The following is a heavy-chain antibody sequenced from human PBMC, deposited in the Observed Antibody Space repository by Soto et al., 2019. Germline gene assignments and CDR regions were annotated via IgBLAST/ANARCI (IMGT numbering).Heavy chain of an antibody. D-gene: IGHD6-6*01. CDR2: IYHSGST. CDR3: ARTYTSYSSSYTRWPYYFDY. J-gene: IGHJ4*02. CDR1: GGSVSSGSYY. V-gene: IGHV4-30-4*08. Sequence: SETLSLTCTVSGGSVSSGSYYWSWIRQPPGKGLEWIGYIYHSGSTYYNPSLKSRVTISVDTSKNQFSLKLSSVTAADTAVYYCARTYTSYSSSYTRWPYYFDYWGQGTLVTVSS.